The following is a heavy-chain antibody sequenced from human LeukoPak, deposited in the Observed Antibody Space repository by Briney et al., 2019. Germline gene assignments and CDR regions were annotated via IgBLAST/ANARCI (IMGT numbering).Heavy chain of an antibody. V-gene: IGHV4-31*03. CDR1: GGSISSGGYY. CDR3: ARAHVDAGAFDI. D-gene: IGHD3-10*02. J-gene: IGHJ3*02. CDR2: IYYSGST. Sequence: SETLSLTCTVSGGSISSGGYYWSWIRQHPGKGLEWIGYIYYSGSTYYNPSLKSRVTISVDTSKNQFSLKLSSVTAADTAVYYCARAHVDAGAFDIWGQGTMVTVSS.